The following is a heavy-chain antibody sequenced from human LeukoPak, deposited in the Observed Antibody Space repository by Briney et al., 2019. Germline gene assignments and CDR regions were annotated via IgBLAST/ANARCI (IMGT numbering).Heavy chain of an antibody. D-gene: IGHD6-19*01. J-gene: IGHJ5*02. CDR2: ISDSGGDT. CDR3: VKVGGGSGWYWSP. CDR1: GFTFSDYW. Sequence: GGSLRLSCTASGFTFSDYWMTWVRQAPGRRLERVSGISDSGGDTDYADSVKGRFTISRDNSKNTLFLQMNILRVEDTAVYYCVKVGGGSGWYWSPWGQGTLVTVSS. V-gene: IGHV3-23*01.